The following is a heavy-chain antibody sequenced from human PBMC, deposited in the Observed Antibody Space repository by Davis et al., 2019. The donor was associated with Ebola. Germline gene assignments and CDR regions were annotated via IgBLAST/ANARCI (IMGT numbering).Heavy chain of an antibody. D-gene: IGHD4-17*01. CDR2: ISDSGST. J-gene: IGHJ5*02. Sequence: PGGSLRLSCTVSGGSLSSNNWSWMRQPPGKGLEWIGYISDSGSTNYNASLKSRVTISVDRSNNQFSLRLSSVTAADTAVYYCARGKTTVNTWGQGTLVTVSS. CDR1: GGSLSSNN. CDR3: ARGKTTVNT. V-gene: IGHV4-59*08.